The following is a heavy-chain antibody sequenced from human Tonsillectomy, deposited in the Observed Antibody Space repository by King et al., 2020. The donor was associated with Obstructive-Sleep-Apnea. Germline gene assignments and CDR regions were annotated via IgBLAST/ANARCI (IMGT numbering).Heavy chain of an antibody. CDR1: GGSFSGYY. CDR3: AKGGLYYENP. V-gene: IGHV4-34*01. J-gene: IGHJ5*02. CDR2: IYHIGST. D-gene: IGHD3-22*01. Sequence: VQLQQWGAGLLKPSETLSLTCTVYGGSFSGYYWSWIRQSPGKGLEWIGEIYHIGSTNYNPSLKSRITISIDTSKNQFFLKLDSVTAADTGVYYCAKGGLYYENPWGQGTLVTVSS.